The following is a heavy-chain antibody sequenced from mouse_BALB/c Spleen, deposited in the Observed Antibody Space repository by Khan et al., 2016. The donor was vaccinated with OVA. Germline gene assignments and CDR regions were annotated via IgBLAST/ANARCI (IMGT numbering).Heavy chain of an antibody. CDR2: IYPFNDDT. CDR3: TLVGTDYMSFAY. V-gene: IGHV1S136*01. Sequence: VQLKQSGPELVKPGASVKMSCKASGYTFTSYVMHWVKQKPGLGLEWIGYIYPFNDDTKYNEKFNVMATLTQDKSSTTAYIELSSLTPEDSPVYYATLVGTDYMSFAYWGQGTLVTVSA. J-gene: IGHJ3*01. D-gene: IGHD2-13*01. CDR1: GYTFTSYV.